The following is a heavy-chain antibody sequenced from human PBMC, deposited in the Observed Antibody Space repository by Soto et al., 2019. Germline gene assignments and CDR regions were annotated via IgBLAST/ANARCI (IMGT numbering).Heavy chain of an antibody. Sequence: GASVKVSCKASGHTFTSYDINWVRQATGQGLEWMGGFDPEDGETIYAQKFQGRVTMTEDTSTDTAYMELSSLRSEDTAVYYCATKGPRFGVVISNWFDPWGQGTLVTVSS. CDR1: GHTFTSYD. CDR2: FDPEDGET. J-gene: IGHJ5*02. D-gene: IGHD3-3*01. V-gene: IGHV1-24*01. CDR3: ATKGPRFGVVISNWFDP.